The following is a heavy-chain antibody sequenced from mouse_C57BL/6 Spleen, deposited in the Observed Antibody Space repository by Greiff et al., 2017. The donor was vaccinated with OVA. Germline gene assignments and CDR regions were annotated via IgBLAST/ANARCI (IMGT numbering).Heavy chain of an antibody. CDR3: AREDLPSVRFAY. Sequence: QVQLKESGAELARPGASVKLSCKASGYTFTSYGISWVKQRTGQGLEWIGEIYPRSGNTYYNEKFKGKATLTADKSSSTAYMELRSLTSEDSEVYFCAREDLPSVRFAYWGQGTLVTVSA. D-gene: IGHD5-1*01. V-gene: IGHV1-81*01. CDR2: IYPRSGNT. J-gene: IGHJ3*01. CDR1: GYTFTSYG.